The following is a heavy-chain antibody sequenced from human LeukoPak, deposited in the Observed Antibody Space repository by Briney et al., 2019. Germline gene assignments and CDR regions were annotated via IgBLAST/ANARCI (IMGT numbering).Heavy chain of an antibody. CDR1: GYGFTNYW. D-gene: IGHD3-22*01. CDR2: IYPGDSDT. Sequence: GESLKISCKGSGYGFTNYWIGWVRQMPGKGLEWMGIIYPGDSDTRYSPSFQGQVTISADKSISTAYLQWSSLKASDTAMYYCARRSYDSSSYYYGIDYWGQGTLVTVSS. J-gene: IGHJ4*02. CDR3: ARRSYDSSSYYYGIDY. V-gene: IGHV5-51*01.